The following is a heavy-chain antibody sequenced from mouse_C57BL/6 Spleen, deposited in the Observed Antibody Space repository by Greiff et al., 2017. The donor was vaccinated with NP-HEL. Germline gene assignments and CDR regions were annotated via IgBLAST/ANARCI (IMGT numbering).Heavy chain of an antibody. CDR2: IDPSDSYT. D-gene: IGHD2-5*01. J-gene: IGHJ4*01. Sequence: QVQLQQPGAELVMPGASVKLSCKASGYTFTSYWMHWVKQRPGQGLEWIGEIDPSDSYTNYNQKFKGKSTLTVDKSSSTAYMQLSGLTSEDSAVYYCARGGYGYSNYGMDYWGQGTSVTVSS. CDR1: GYTFTSYW. V-gene: IGHV1-69*01. CDR3: ARGGYGYSNYGMDY.